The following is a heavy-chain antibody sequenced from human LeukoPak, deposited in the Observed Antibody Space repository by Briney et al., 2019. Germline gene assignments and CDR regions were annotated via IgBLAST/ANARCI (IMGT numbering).Heavy chain of an antibody. CDR2: ISGSGGST. D-gene: IGHD3-9*01. CDR1: GFTFSSYA. Sequence: GGSLRLSCVASGFTFSSYAMSWVRQAPGKGLEWVSAISGSGGSTYYADSVKGRFTIPRDNSKNTLYLQMNSLRAEDTAVYYCAKVFGYDTLIPRTWGQGTLVTVSS. J-gene: IGHJ5*02. V-gene: IGHV3-23*01. CDR3: AKVFGYDTLIPRT.